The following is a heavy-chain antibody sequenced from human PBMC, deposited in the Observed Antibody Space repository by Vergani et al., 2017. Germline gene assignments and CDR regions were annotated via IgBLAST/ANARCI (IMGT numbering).Heavy chain of an antibody. CDR2: ISGSGGST. J-gene: IGHJ6*02. Sequence: QLLESGGGLIQPGGSLRLSCAAFGFTFNSYAMTWVRQAPGKGLEWVSGISGSGGSTYYAGSVKGRFTISRDSSKNTLYLQMNSLSAGDTAVYYCAKANPRNSGYDYLYYYHAMDVWGQGTTVTVSS. CDR3: AKANPRNSGYDYLYYYHAMDV. CDR1: GFTFNSYA. V-gene: IGHV3-23*01. D-gene: IGHD5-12*01.